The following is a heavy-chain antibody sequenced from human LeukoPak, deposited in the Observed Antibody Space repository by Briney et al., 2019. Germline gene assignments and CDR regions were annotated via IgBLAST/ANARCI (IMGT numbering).Heavy chain of an antibody. V-gene: IGHV3-30-3*01. Sequence: GGSLRLSCAASGFTFSSYAMHWVRQAPGKGLEWVAVISYDGSNKYYADSVKGRFTISRDNSKNTLYLQMNSLRAEDTAVYYCARGSPYYYGSGSPPFDYWGQGTLVTVSS. CDR3: ARGSPYYYGSGSPPFDY. CDR2: ISYDGSNK. CDR1: GFTFSSYA. D-gene: IGHD3-10*01. J-gene: IGHJ4*02.